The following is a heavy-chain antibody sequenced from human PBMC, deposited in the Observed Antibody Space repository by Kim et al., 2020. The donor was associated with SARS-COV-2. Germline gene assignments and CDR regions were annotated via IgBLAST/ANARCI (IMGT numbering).Heavy chain of an antibody. V-gene: IGHV3-23*01. J-gene: IGHJ4*02. D-gene: IGHD6-25*01. CDR3: ASARYSSAR. CDR2: GSK. Sequence: GSKYYADSVKGRFTISRDNSKNTLYLQMNSLRAEDTAVYYCASARYSSARWGQGTLVTVSS.